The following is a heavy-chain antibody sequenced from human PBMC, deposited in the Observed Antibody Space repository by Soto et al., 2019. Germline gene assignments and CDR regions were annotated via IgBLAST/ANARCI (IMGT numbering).Heavy chain of an antibody. CDR3: ARQVVPAALTDNWFDP. D-gene: IGHD2-2*01. Sequence: SETLSLTCTVSGGSISSGDYYWSWIRQPPGKGLEWIGYIYYSGSTYYNPSLKSRVTISVDTSKNQFSLKLSSVTAADTAVYYCARQVVPAALTDNWFDPWGQGTLVTVSS. CDR2: IYYSGST. V-gene: IGHV4-30-4*01. CDR1: GGSISSGDYY. J-gene: IGHJ5*02.